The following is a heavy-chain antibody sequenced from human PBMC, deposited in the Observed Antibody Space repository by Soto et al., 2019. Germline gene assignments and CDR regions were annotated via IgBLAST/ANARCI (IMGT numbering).Heavy chain of an antibody. Sequence: ASVKVSCKASGGTFSSYAISWVRQAPGQGLEWMGWISAYNGNTNYAQKLRGRVTMTTDTSTSTAYMELRSLRSDDTAVYYCARGPSITIVGATIGSDYWGQGTLVTVSS. CDR1: GGTFSSYA. J-gene: IGHJ4*02. CDR3: ARGPSITIVGATIGSDY. D-gene: IGHD1-26*01. V-gene: IGHV1-18*01. CDR2: ISAYNGNT.